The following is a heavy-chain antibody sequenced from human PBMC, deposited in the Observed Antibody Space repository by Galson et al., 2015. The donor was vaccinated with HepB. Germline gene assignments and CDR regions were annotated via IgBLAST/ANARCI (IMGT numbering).Heavy chain of an antibody. CDR3: AGDWGFTAYSSGWPDQ. J-gene: IGHJ4*02. CDR2: IYYSGST. Sequence: SETLSLTCTVSGGSISSSSYYWGWVRQPPGKGLEWIGSIYYSGSTYYNPSLKSRIIMSVDTSNNQFSLNLTSVTAADTAVYFCAGDWGFTAYSSGWPDQWGQGILVTASS. CDR1: GGSISSSSYY. D-gene: IGHD6-19*01. V-gene: IGHV4-39*01.